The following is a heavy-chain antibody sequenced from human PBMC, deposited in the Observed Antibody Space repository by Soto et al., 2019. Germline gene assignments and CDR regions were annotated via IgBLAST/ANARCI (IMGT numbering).Heavy chain of an antibody. Sequence: GSLRLSCAASGFTFSNYGMHWVRQAPGKGLEWVAVIWYDGSNKYYADSVKGRFTISRDNSKNTLYLQMNSLRAEDTAVYYCARDDIPGRAVAIYGMDVWGQGTTVTVSS. J-gene: IGHJ6*02. D-gene: IGHD6-19*01. V-gene: IGHV3-33*01. CDR1: GFTFSNYG. CDR2: IWYDGSNK. CDR3: ARDDIPGRAVAIYGMDV.